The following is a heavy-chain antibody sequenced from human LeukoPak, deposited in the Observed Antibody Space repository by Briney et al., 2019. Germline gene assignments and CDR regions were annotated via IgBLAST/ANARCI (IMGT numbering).Heavy chain of an antibody. CDR2: IRNKANSYAT. V-gene: IGHV3-73*01. Sequence: PGGSLRLSCAASGFTFSGSAMHWVRQASGKGLEWVGRIRNKANSYATAYAASVKDRFTISRDDSKNTAYLQMNSLKTEDTAVYYCTSGIAAAGRNYYYYYYMDVWGKGTTVTVSS. CDR3: TSGIAAAGRNYYYYYYMDV. D-gene: IGHD6-13*01. CDR1: GFTFSGSA. J-gene: IGHJ6*03.